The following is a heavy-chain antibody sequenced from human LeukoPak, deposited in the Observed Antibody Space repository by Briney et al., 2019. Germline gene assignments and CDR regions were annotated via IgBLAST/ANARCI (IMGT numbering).Heavy chain of an antibody. D-gene: IGHD1-1*01. CDR1: GYTFTSYG. V-gene: IGHV1-18*04. J-gene: IGHJ4*02. Sequence: SVKVSCKASGYTFTSYGISWVRQAPGQGLEWMGWISAYNGNTNYAQKLQGRVTMTTDTSTSTAYMELRSLRSDDTAVYYCARESPAGSWNARPDYWGQGTLVTVSS. CDR3: ARESPAGSWNARPDY. CDR2: ISAYNGNT.